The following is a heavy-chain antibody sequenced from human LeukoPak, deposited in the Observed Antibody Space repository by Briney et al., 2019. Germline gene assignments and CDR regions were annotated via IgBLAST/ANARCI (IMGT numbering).Heavy chain of an antibody. D-gene: IGHD2-21*02. Sequence: SVKVSCKASGGTFSSYAISWVRQAHGQGLEWMGGIIPIFGTANYAQKFQGRVTITADESTSTAYMELSSLRSEDTAVYYCARARTHEVYCGGDCYTNWFDPWGQGTLVTVSS. CDR1: GGTFSSYA. J-gene: IGHJ5*02. CDR2: IIPIFGTA. V-gene: IGHV1-69*13. CDR3: ARARTHEVYCGGDCYTNWFDP.